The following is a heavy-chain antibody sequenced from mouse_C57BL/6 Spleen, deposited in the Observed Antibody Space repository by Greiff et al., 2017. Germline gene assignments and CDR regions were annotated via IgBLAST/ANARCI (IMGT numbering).Heavy chain of an antibody. CDR3: ARTTCYSNYDD. D-gene: IGHD2-5*01. J-gene: IGHJ2*01. CDR2: IDPANGNT. CDR1: GFNIKNTY. V-gene: IGHV14-3*01. Sequence: EVKLVESVAELVRPGASVKLSCTASGFNIKNTYMHWVKQRPEQGLEWIGRIDPANGNTKYAPKFQCKATITADTSSNTAYLQLSSLTSEDTAIYYCARTTCYSNYDDWGQGTTLTVAS.